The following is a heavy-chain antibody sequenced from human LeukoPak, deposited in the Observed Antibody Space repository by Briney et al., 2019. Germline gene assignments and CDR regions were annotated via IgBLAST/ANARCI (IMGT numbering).Heavy chain of an antibody. Sequence: GGSLRLSCATSGFTFSSIWMSWVRQAPGKGLEWVANIRHDGSETNYVDSVKGRFTISRDNAKNSLYLQMNSLRAEDTAVYYCASRIAAAMFFDYWGQGTLVTVSS. CDR2: IRHDGSET. CDR1: GFTFSSIW. D-gene: IGHD6-13*01. V-gene: IGHV3-7*02. CDR3: ASRIAAAMFFDY. J-gene: IGHJ4*02.